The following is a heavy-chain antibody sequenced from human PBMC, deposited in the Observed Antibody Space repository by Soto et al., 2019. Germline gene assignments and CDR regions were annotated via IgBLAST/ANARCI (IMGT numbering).Heavy chain of an antibody. CDR3: ARVGSTVTTFWFDP. Sequence: SETLSLTCTVSGGSISSGGYYWSWIRQHPGKGLEWIGYIYYSGSTYYNPSLKSRVTISVDTSKNQFSLKLSSVTAADTAVYYCARVGSTVTTFWFDPWGQGTPVTVSS. D-gene: IGHD4-4*01. J-gene: IGHJ5*02. V-gene: IGHV4-31*03. CDR1: GGSISSGGYY. CDR2: IYYSGST.